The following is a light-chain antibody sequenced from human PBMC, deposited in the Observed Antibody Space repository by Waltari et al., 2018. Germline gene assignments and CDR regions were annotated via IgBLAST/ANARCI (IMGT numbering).Light chain of an antibody. V-gene: IGKV3-11*01. CDR1: QSIGSY. CDR3: QQRSNWTPHT. Sequence: EIVLTHSPATLSLSPGDTATLSCRASQSIGSYLAWYQQKPGQPPRLLIYDASNRATGVPARFWGSGSGTDFTLTISSLEAEDFAVYYCQQRSNWTPHTFGQGARLEIK. CDR2: DAS. J-gene: IGKJ2*01.